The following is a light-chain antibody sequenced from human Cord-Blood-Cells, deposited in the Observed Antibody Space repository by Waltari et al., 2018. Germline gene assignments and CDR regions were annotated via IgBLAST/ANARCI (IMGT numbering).Light chain of an antibody. J-gene: IGKJ4*01. CDR2: KAS. CDR1: QSISRW. Sequence: DIQMTQSPPPLSASVGDSVTITCRASQSISRWLAWDQQKPGKAPKILIYKASSFESGVPSRFSGSGSGTEFTLTISSLQPDYFATYYCQQYNSYPLTFGGGTKVEIK. CDR3: QQYNSYPLT. V-gene: IGKV1-5*03.